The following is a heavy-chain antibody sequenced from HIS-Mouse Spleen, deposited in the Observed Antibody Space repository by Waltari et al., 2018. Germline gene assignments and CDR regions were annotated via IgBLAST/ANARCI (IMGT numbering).Heavy chain of an antibody. CDR1: GFTFDDYA. D-gene: IGHD7-27*01. Sequence: EVQLVESGGGLVQPGRSLRLSCAASGFTFDDYAMHWVRQAPGQGREWVSGISWNRGSIGYADSVKGRFTISRDNAKNSLYLQMNSLRAEDTALYYCAKESPNWGYFDYWGQGTLVTVSS. CDR3: AKESPNWGYFDY. J-gene: IGHJ4*02. V-gene: IGHV3-9*01. CDR2: ISWNRGSI.